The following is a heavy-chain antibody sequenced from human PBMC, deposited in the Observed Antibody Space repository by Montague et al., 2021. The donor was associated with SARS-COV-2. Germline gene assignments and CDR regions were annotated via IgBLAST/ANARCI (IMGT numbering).Heavy chain of an antibody. CDR1: GFTFSSYE. V-gene: IGHV3-48*03. D-gene: IGHD3-10*01. Sequence: SLRLSCAASGFTFSSYEMNWVRQAPGKGLEWVSYISSSGSTIYYADSVKGRFTISRDNAKNSPYLQMNSLRAEDTAVYYCARDLGFGESLVAYYYYYGMDVWGQGTTVTVSS. CDR3: ARDLGFGESLVAYYYYYGMDV. J-gene: IGHJ6*02. CDR2: ISSSGSTI.